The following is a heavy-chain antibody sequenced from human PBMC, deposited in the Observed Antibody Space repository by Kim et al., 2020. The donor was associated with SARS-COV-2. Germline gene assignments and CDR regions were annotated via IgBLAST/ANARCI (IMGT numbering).Heavy chain of an antibody. CDR3: ARDRGGNYYGSGSFPKGDRGMDV. CDR1: GGTFSSYA. V-gene: IGHV1-69*13. Sequence: SVKVSCKASGGTFSSYAISWVRQAPGQGLEWMGGIIPIFGTANYAQKFQGRVTITADESTSTAYMELSSLRSEDTAVYYCARDRGGNYYGSGSFPKGDRGMDVWGQGTTVTVSS. D-gene: IGHD3-10*01. CDR2: IIPIFGTA. J-gene: IGHJ6*02.